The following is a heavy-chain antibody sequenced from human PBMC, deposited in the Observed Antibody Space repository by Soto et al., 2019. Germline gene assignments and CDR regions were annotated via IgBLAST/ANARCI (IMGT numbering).Heavy chain of an antibody. CDR2: IYYSGST. CDR1: GGSISSGGYY. Sequence: PSETLSLTCTVSGGSISSGGYYWSWIRQHPXKGLEWIGYIYYSGSTYYNPSLKSRVTISVDTSKNQFSLKLSSVTAADTAVYYCARSLEMATIGYYYYGMDVWGQGTTVTVSS. V-gene: IGHV4-31*03. D-gene: IGHD5-12*01. CDR3: ARSLEMATIGYYYYGMDV. J-gene: IGHJ6*02.